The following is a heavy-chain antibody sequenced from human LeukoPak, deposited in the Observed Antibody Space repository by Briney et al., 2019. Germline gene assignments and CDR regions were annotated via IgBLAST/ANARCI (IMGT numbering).Heavy chain of an antibody. CDR2: INPNSGGT. CDR1: GYTFTGYY. V-gene: IGHV1-2*02. Sequence: GASVKVSCKASGYTFTGYYMHWVRRAPGQGLEWMGWINPNSGGTNYAQKFQGRVTMTRDTSISTAYMELSRLRSDDTAVYYCARARFGSKNWFDPWGQGTLVTVSS. CDR3: ARARFGSKNWFDP. J-gene: IGHJ5*02. D-gene: IGHD6-13*01.